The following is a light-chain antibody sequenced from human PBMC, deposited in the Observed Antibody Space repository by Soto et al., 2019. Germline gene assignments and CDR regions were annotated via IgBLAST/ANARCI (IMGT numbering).Light chain of an antibody. V-gene: IGLV2-8*01. CDR3: SSFAASNTWV. Sequence: QSALTQPPSASGSPGQSVTISCTGTSSDVGAYNYVSWYQQHAGKAPQLVIYEVTKRPSGVPDPFSGSKSANTASLTVSGLQAEDEADYYCSSFAASNTWVFGGGTKVTVL. J-gene: IGLJ3*02. CDR2: EVT. CDR1: SSDVGAYNY.